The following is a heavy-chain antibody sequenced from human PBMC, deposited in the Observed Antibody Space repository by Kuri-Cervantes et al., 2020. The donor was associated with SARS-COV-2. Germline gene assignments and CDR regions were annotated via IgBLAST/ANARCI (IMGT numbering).Heavy chain of an antibody. CDR2: MNPNSGNT. CDR1: GYTFTSYD. CDR3: AISIAAAGWDAFDI. J-gene: IGHJ3*02. D-gene: IGHD6-13*01. V-gene: IGHV1-8*03. Sequence: ASVKVSCKASGYTFTSYDINWVRQATGQGLEWMGWMNPNSGNTGYAQEFQGRVTITANKSTSTAYMELSSLRSEDTAVYYCAISIAAAGWDAFDIWGQGTMVTVSS.